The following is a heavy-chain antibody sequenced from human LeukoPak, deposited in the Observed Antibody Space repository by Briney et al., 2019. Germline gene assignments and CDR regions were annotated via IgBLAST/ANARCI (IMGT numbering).Heavy chain of an antibody. Sequence: GGSLRLSCAVSGFIVSSDYMSWVRQAPVKGPEWVSTIYSGGSTYYADSVKGRFTISRDNSKNTLYLQMNSLRAEDTAVYYCAKVRYYYDSSGYRYFDYWGQGTLVTVSS. CDR1: GFIVSSDY. J-gene: IGHJ4*02. CDR2: IYSGGST. CDR3: AKVRYYYDSSGYRYFDY. V-gene: IGHV3-53*01. D-gene: IGHD3-22*01.